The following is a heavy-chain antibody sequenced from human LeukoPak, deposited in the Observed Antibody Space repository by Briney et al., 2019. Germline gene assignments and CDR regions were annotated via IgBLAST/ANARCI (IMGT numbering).Heavy chain of an antibody. CDR1: GFTFSKYW. CDR2: INTDGTVT. V-gene: IGHV3-74*01. CDR3: ATKQWLAPPPDS. Sequence: PGGSLRLSCAASGFTFSKYWMLWVRQAPGEGLESGSRINTDGTVTTYADSVKGRFTVSRDNADNTMFLQMNSVRDEGTAVYYCATKQWLAPPPDSWGQGTPVTVSS. J-gene: IGHJ4*02. D-gene: IGHD6-19*01.